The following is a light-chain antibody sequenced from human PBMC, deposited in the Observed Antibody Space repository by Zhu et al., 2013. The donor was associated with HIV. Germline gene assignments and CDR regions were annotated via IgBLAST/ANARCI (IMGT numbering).Light chain of an antibody. CDR1: QNIRSY. CDR2: AAS. CDR3: LQSNSYPRT. Sequence: DIQMTQSPSSLSASVGDRVTITCRASQNIRSYLNWYLQKPGKAPELLIYAASSLQSGVPSRFSGSGSGTDFTLTISSLQPEDFATYYCLQSNSYPRTFGQGTRLEIK. V-gene: IGKV1-17*01. J-gene: IGKJ2*02.